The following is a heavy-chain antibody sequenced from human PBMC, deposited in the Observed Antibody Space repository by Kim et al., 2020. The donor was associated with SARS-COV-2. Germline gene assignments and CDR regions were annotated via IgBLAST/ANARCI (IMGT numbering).Heavy chain of an antibody. V-gene: IGHV3-23*01. CDR1: GFTFSSYA. J-gene: IGHJ4*02. Sequence: GGSLRLSCAASGFTFSSYAMSWVRQAPGKGLEWVSAISGSGGSTYYADSVKGRFTISRDNSKNTLYLQMNSLRAEDTAVYYCAKGERITMIVVVSVFDYGGQGTLVTVSS. CDR2: ISGSGGST. CDR3: AKGERITMIVVVSVFDY. D-gene: IGHD3-22*01.